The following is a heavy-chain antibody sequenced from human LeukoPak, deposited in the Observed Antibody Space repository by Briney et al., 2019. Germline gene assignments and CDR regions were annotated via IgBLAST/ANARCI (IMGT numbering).Heavy chain of an antibody. CDR1: GFTFSSYA. CDR3: ARDHGYGYF. V-gene: IGHV3-30*04. CDR2: ISYDGSNK. Sequence: QAGGSLRLSCAASGFTFSSYAMHWVRQAPGKGLEWVAVISYDGSNKYYADSVKGRFTISRDNSKNTLYLQMNSLRAEDTAVYYCARDHGYGYFRGQGTLVTVSS. D-gene: IGHD5-18*01. J-gene: IGHJ4*02.